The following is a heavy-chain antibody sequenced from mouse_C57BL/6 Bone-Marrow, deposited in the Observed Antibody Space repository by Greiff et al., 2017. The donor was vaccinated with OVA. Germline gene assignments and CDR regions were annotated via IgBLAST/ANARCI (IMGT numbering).Heavy chain of an antibody. D-gene: IGHD2-5*01. V-gene: IGHV1-15*01. J-gene: IGHJ4*01. CDR1: GYTFTDYE. CDR3: TRCYSNYYAMDY. CDR2: IDPETGGT. Sequence: QVQLKQSGAELVRPGASVTLSCKASGYTFTDYEMHWVKQTPVHGLEWIGAIDPETGGTAYNQKFKGKAILTADKSSSKAYMELRSLTSEDSAVYYCTRCYSNYYAMDYWGQGTSVTVSS.